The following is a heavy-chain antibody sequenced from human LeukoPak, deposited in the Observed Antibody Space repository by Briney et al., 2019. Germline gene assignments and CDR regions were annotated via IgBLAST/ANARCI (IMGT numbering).Heavy chain of an antibody. J-gene: IGHJ5*02. CDR1: GGSISSGSYY. D-gene: IGHD2-2*01. Sequence: SETLSLTCTVSGGSISSGSYYWSWIRQPAGKGLEWIGRIYTSGSTNYNPSLKSQVTISVDTSKNQFSLKLSSVTAADTAVYYCARDAYCSSTSCYVGWFDPWGQGTLVTVSS. CDR2: IYTSGST. V-gene: IGHV4-61*02. CDR3: ARDAYCSSTSCYVGWFDP.